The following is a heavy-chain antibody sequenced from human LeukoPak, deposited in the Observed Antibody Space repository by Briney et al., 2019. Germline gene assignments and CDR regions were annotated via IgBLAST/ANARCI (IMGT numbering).Heavy chain of an antibody. V-gene: IGHV3-30*04. CDR1: GFIYRRYA. Sequence: GGSLRLFCAASGFIYRRYAVHWVREARGEGLEGGAVILYGGSNKYYADSVKGRFTISRDNSKNTLYLQMNSLRAEDTAVYYCAREGGVAAAGNYYYGMDVWGKGTTVTVSS. J-gene: IGHJ6*04. D-gene: IGHD6-13*01. CDR2: ILYGGSNK. CDR3: AREGGVAAAGNYYYGMDV.